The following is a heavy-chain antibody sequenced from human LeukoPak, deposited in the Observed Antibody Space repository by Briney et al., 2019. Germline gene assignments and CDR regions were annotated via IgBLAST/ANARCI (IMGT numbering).Heavy chain of an antibody. CDR2: IYYSGST. V-gene: IGHV4-59*08. J-gene: IGHJ4*02. Sequence: SETLSLTCTVSGGSISGYYYNWIRQPPGKGLEWIGYIYYSGSTNYNPSLESRVTISVDTSKNQFSLKLSSVTAADTAVYFCTLRNFWGQGSLVTVSS. CDR1: GGSISGYY. CDR3: TLRNF.